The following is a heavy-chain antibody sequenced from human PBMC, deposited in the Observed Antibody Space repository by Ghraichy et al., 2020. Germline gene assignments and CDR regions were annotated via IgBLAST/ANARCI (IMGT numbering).Heavy chain of an antibody. Sequence: GSLNISCAASGFTFSSYWMSWVRQAPGKGLEWVANIKQDGSEKYYVDSVKGRFTISRDNAKNSLYLQMNSLRAEDTAVYYCARLVGYSSGYYPYYYYYYYMDVWGKGTTVTVSS. CDR1: GFTFSSYW. CDR3: ARLVGYSSGYYPYYYYYYYMDV. J-gene: IGHJ6*03. D-gene: IGHD3-22*01. CDR2: IKQDGSEK. V-gene: IGHV3-7*01.